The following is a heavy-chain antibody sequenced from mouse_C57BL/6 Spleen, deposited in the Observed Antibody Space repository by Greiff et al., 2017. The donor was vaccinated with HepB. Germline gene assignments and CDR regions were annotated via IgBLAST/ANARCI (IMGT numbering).Heavy chain of an antibody. D-gene: IGHD2-3*01. CDR1: GYTFTDYN. CDR2: INPNNGCT. Sequence: VQLKESGPELVKPGASVKIPCKASGYTFTDYNMDWVKQSHGKSLEWIGDINPNNGCTIYNQKFKGKATLTVDKSSSTAYMELRSLTSEDTAVYYCARSSLDGYRDYWGQGTTLTVSS. V-gene: IGHV1-18*01. J-gene: IGHJ2*01. CDR3: ARSSLDGYRDY.